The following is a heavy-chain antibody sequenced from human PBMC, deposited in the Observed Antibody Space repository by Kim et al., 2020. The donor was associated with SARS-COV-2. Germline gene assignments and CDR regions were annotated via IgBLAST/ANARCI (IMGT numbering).Heavy chain of an antibody. CDR3: AKVGPYSFDY. D-gene: IGHD4-4*01. Sequence: GGSLRLSCAASGFTFSHYAMSWVRQAPGKGLEWVSAINTGDGRTYYAESVKGRFTISRDNSKNTLYLQMNSLRAEDTAIYYCAKVGPYSFDYWGQGTLVTVSS. J-gene: IGHJ4*02. CDR1: GFTFSHYA. V-gene: IGHV3-23*01. CDR2: INTGDGRT.